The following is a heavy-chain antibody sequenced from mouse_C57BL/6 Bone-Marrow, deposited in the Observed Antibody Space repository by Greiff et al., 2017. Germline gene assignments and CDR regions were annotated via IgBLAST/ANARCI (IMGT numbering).Heavy chain of an antibody. Sequence: QVQLQQPGAELVKPGASVKLSCKASGFTFTSYWMHWVKQRPGQGLEWIGMIHPNSGSTNYNEKFKSKATLTVDKSSSTAYMQLSSLTSEDSAVYYCARWYYGSMDYWGQGTSVTVSS. CDR3: ARWYYGSMDY. CDR1: GFTFTSYW. J-gene: IGHJ4*01. CDR2: IHPNSGST. D-gene: IGHD1-1*01. V-gene: IGHV1-64*01.